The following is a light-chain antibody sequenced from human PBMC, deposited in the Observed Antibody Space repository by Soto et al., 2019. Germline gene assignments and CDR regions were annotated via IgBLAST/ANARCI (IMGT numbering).Light chain of an antibody. CDR3: QRYGGSPPYT. Sequence: VLTQSPGTLSLSPGARATLSCRASENIYTSYVAWFQQRPGQPPRLLIYDASSRAAGVPDRFSGSGSGTDFTLPISRLEPEDFALYYCQRYGGSPPYTFGQGTKVEIK. CDR2: DAS. CDR1: ENIYTSY. V-gene: IGKV3-20*01. J-gene: IGKJ2*01.